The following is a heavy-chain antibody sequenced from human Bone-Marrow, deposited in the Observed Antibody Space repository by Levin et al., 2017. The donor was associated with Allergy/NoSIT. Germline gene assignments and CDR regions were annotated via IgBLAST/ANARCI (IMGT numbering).Heavy chain of an antibody. V-gene: IGHV4-59*01. D-gene: IGHD3-9*01. CDR1: GGSISSSY. Sequence: SQTLSLTCTVSGGSISSSYWSWIRPPPGKGLEWIGYIYYSGSTNYNPSLKSRVTISVDTSKNQFSLKLSSVTAADTAVYYCARAYWTGYDILTGYGFYFDYWGQGTLVTVSS. CDR3: ARAYWTGYDILTGYGFYFDY. CDR2: IYYSGST. J-gene: IGHJ4*02.